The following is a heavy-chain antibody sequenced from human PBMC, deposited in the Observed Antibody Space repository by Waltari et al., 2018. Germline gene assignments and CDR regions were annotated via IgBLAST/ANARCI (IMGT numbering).Heavy chain of an antibody. Sequence: EVQVVESGGGLVQPGGSLKLPCATSGFTFSGSTIHWVRQPSGKGLEWIGRIRSKPNNYATRYTAAVEGRFTISRDDSENTAYLQMSSLMTEDTAVYYCTGGAVTGTDFWGQGTLVTVSS. D-gene: IGHD6-13*01. J-gene: IGHJ4*02. CDR2: IRSKPNNYAT. CDR3: TGGAVTGTDF. CDR1: GFTFSGST. V-gene: IGHV3-73*01.